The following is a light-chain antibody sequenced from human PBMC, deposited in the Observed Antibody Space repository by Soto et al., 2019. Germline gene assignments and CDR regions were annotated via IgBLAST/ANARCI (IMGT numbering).Light chain of an antibody. Sequence: EIVMTQSPATLSVSPGERATLSCRASQSVSSDLAWYQQKPGQAPRLLIYAASTRATGIPARFSGSGSGTEFTLTISSLQSEDFAVYYCQQYNDWPLYTFG. CDR1: QSVSSD. CDR3: QQYNDWPLYT. CDR2: AAS. V-gene: IGKV3-15*01. J-gene: IGKJ2*01.